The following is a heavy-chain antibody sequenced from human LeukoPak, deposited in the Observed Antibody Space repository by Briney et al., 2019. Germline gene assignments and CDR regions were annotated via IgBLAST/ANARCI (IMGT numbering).Heavy chain of an antibody. CDR3: ATSHQWLQLKSGFDY. V-gene: IGHV1-24*01. D-gene: IGHD5-24*01. Sequence: ASVKVSCKVSGYTLTELSMHWVRQAPGKGLEWMGGFDPEDGETIYAQKFRGRVTMTEDTSTDTAYMELSSLRSEDTAVYYCATSHQWLQLKSGFDYWGQGTLVTVSS. CDR1: GYTLTELS. J-gene: IGHJ4*02. CDR2: FDPEDGET.